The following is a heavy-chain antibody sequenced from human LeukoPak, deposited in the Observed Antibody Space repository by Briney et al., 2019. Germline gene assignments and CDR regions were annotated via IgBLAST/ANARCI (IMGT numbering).Heavy chain of an antibody. V-gene: IGHV4-59*12. Sequence: SSETLSLTCTVSGGSISSYYWNWIRQPPGKGLEYIGYIFYSGRTNYNPSLKSRVTISVDTSKNQFSLKLSSVTAADTAVYYCARGDFTFGGVIVFPVNYWGQGTLVTVSS. D-gene: IGHD3-16*02. CDR2: IFYSGRT. CDR3: ARGDFTFGGVIVFPVNY. J-gene: IGHJ4*02. CDR1: GGSISSYY.